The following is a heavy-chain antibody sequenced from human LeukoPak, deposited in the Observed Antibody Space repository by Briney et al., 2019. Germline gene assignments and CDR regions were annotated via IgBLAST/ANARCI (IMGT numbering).Heavy chain of an antibody. CDR1: GYTFTGYY. CDR2: INPNSGGT. J-gene: IGHJ3*02. Sequence: ASVKVSCKASGYTFTGYYMHWVRQAPGQGLEWMGWINPNSGGTNYAQKFQGRVTMTRDTSISTAYMELSRLRSDDTAVYYCASPLYGSGSPHRDAFDIWGQGTMVTVSS. CDR3: ASPLYGSGSPHRDAFDI. D-gene: IGHD3-10*01. V-gene: IGHV1-2*02.